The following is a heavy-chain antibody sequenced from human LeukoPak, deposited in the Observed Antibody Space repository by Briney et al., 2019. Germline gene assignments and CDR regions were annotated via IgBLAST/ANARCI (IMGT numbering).Heavy chain of an antibody. D-gene: IGHD2-2*02. CDR3: AREYCSSTSCYNKFDF. CDR2: ISDSSSTI. CDR1: GFTFSSYS. J-gene: IGHJ4*02. Sequence: PGGSLRLSCAASGFTFSSYSMNWVRQAPGKGLEWVSYISDSSSTIYYADSVKGRFTISRDNAKNSLYLQMNSLRAEDTAVYYCAREYCSSTSCYNKFDFWGQGTLVTVSS. V-gene: IGHV3-48*04.